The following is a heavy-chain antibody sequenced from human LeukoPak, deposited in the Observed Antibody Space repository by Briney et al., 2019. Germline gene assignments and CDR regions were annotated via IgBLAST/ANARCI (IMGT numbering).Heavy chain of an antibody. CDR2: ISSSGSTI. D-gene: IGHD3-9*01. Sequence: GGSLRLSCAASGFTFSSYEMNWVRQAPGKELEWVSYISSSGSTIYYADSVKGRFTISRDNAKNSLYLQMNSLRAEDTAVYYCARDPVRYFDWLHGDYGMDVWGKGTTVTVSS. CDR3: ARDPVRYFDWLHGDYGMDV. V-gene: IGHV3-48*03. J-gene: IGHJ6*04. CDR1: GFTFSSYE.